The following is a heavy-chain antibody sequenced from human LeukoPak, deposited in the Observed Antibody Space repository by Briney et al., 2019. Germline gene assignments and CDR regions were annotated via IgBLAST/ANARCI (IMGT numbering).Heavy chain of an antibody. J-gene: IGHJ2*01. CDR1: GGSISSSSYY. CDR2: IYYSGSA. CDR3: ARLGGSYLSYWFFDL. Sequence: SETLSLTCTVSGGSISSSSYYWGWIRQPPGKGLEWIGSIYYSGSAYYNPSLKSRVTISVDTSKNQFSLKLSSVTAADTAVYYCARLGGSYLSYWFFDLWGRGTLVTVPS. D-gene: IGHD1-26*01. V-gene: IGHV4-39*01.